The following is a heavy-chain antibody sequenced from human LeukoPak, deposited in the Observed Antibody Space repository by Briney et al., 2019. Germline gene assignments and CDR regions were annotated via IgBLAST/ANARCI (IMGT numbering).Heavy chain of an antibody. D-gene: IGHD3-22*01. CDR3: ARDGGITMIRGSFDI. CDR1: GGTFSSYA. V-gene: IGHV1-69*04. CDR2: IIPILGIA. J-gene: IGHJ3*02. Sequence: SVKVSCKASGGTFSSYAISWVRQAPGQGLEWMGRIIPILGIANYAQKFQGRVTITADKSTSTAYMELSSLRSEDTAVYYCARDGGITMIRGSFDIWGQGTMVTVSS.